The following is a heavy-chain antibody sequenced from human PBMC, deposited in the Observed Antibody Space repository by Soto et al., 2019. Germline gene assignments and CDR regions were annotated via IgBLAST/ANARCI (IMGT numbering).Heavy chain of an antibody. Sequence: GGSLRLSCAASGFTFSSYGMHWVRQAPGKGLEWVALIWFDGSDKYYTESVKGRFTISRDNSKSTLYLQMNSLRAEDTAVYYCARLYCSASSCYSVGAFDIRGQGTMITVSS. V-gene: IGHV3-33*01. J-gene: IGHJ3*02. CDR1: GFTFSSYG. CDR2: IWFDGSDK. CDR3: ARLYCSASSCYSVGAFDI. D-gene: IGHD2-15*01.